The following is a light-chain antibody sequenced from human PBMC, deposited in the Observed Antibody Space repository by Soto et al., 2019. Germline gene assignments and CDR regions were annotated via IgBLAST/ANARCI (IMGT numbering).Light chain of an antibody. CDR2: QDS. CDR1: KLGDKY. CDR3: QAWDSSTANV. Sequence: SSELTQPPSVSVSPGQTASITCSGDKLGDKYACWYQQKPGQSPVLVIYQDSKRPSGIPERFSGSNSGNTATLTISGTQAMDEADYYCQAWDSSTANVFGTGTKLNVL. V-gene: IGLV3-1*01. J-gene: IGLJ1*01.